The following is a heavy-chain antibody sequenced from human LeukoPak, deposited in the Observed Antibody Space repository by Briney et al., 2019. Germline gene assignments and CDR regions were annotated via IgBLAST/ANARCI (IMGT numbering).Heavy chain of an antibody. J-gene: IGHJ6*03. Sequence: GGSLRLSCAASGFTFSSYGMHWVRQAPGKGLEWVSGISWNSGSIGYADSVKGRFTISRDNAKNSLYLQMNSLRAEDMALYYCAKADFGELGGHYYYYMDVWGKGTTVTVSS. D-gene: IGHD3-10*01. V-gene: IGHV3-9*03. CDR2: ISWNSGSI. CDR3: AKADFGELGGHYYYYMDV. CDR1: GFTFSSYG.